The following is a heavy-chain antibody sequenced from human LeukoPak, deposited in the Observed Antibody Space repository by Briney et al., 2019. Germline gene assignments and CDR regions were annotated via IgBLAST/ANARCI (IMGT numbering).Heavy chain of an antibody. Sequence: GGSLRLSCAASGFTFSAFCMHWVRQAPGKGLEWVAVITDDGSNKNYADSVKGRFTMSRNNSHNTLYLKMNSLMLEDTAVYYGVRLMGGYDSCFYGMGVWGQGTTVTVSS. J-gene: IGHJ6*02. D-gene: IGHD5-12*01. CDR2: ITDDGSNK. CDR1: GFTFSAFC. V-gene: IGHV3-30*03. CDR3: VRLMGGYDSCFYGMGV.